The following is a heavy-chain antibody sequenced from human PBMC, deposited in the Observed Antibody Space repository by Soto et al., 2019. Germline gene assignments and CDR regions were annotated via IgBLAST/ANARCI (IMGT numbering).Heavy chain of an antibody. D-gene: IGHD3-16*01. CDR3: ARRIKVLPPRAFVI. Sequence: ASVKVSCKASGYTFSNYDINWVRQATGQGLEWMGWLNPNTDKTGSAQKFQGRVTMTRNTSISTAYLELSGLRSDDTAVFYCARRIKVLPPRAFVIWGQGTRVTVSS. CDR1: GYTFSNYD. J-gene: IGHJ3*02. CDR2: LNPNTDKT. V-gene: IGHV1-8*01.